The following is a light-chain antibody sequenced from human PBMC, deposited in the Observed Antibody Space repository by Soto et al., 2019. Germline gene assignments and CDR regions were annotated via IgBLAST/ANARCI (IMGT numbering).Light chain of an antibody. CDR2: AAS. V-gene: IGKV1-39*01. CDR1: HNINSY. CDR3: QQSYSIPRT. J-gene: IGKJ1*01. Sequence: DLQMTQSPSSLSASVGDRVTITCRASHNINSYLYWYQQNPGKAPKLLIYAASSLQSGVPSRFSGSGSGTDFTLTIGSLQTEDFATYYCQQSYSIPRTFGQGTSVEI.